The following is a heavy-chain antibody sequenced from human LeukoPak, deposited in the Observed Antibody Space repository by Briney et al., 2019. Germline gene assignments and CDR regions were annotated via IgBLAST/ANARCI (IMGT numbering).Heavy chain of an antibody. CDR1: GGTFSSYA. CDR3: ALTFWSGYYDYYYYMDV. CDR2: IIPMHGTT. Sequence: SVKVSCKASGGTFSSYAISWVRQAPGQGLEWMGGIIPMHGTTKYRQEFQGRVTITADGSTSTAYMELSSLGSEDTAVYYCALTFWSGYYDYYYYMDVWGKGTTVTVSS. V-gene: IGHV1-69*13. D-gene: IGHD3-3*01. J-gene: IGHJ6*03.